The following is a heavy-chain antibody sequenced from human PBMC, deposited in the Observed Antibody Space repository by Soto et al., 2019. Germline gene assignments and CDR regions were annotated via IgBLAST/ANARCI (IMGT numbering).Heavy chain of an antibody. J-gene: IGHJ5*02. D-gene: IGHD3-10*01. CDR2: IYYSGST. CDR3: ARVVPIPFWFDH. Sequence: PXETLSLTCTVSGCSISSYYWSWIRQPPGKGLEWIGYIYYSGSTNYNPSLKSRVTISVGTSKNQFSLKLSSVTAADTAVYYCARVVPIPFWFDHWGQGTLVTVSS. CDR1: GCSISSYY. V-gene: IGHV4-59*01.